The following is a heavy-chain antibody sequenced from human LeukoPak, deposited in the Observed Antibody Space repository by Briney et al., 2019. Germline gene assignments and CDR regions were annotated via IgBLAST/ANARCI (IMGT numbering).Heavy chain of an antibody. CDR2: ISYTSTYI. J-gene: IGHJ4*02. Sequence: PGGSLRLSCAASGFMFSSYSMNWVRQAPGKGLEWVASISYTSTYIFYADSLKGRFTISRDNTENSLYLQMNSLRAEDTAVYYCARSAAGTYYWGQGTLVTVSS. V-gene: IGHV3-21*01. CDR1: GFMFSSYS. CDR3: ARSAAGTYY. D-gene: IGHD1-1*01.